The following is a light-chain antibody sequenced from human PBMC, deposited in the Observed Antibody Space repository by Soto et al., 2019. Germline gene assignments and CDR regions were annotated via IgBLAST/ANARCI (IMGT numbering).Light chain of an antibody. CDR2: GAS. J-gene: IGKJ1*01. CDR3: QQYNNWPRT. Sequence: EIVMTQSPATLSVSPGDRATLSCRASQSVSSNLAWYQQKPGQAPRLLIYGASTRATGIPARFSGSGSGTESTLTISSLQSEDFAVYSCQQYNNWPRTFGPGTKVEVK. CDR1: QSVSSN. V-gene: IGKV3-15*01.